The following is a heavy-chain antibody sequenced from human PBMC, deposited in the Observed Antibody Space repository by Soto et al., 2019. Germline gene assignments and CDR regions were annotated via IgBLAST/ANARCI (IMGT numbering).Heavy chain of an antibody. V-gene: IGHV3-48*01. Sequence: GGSLRLSCAASGFTFSSYSMNWVRQAPGKGLEWVSYISSSSSTIYYADSVKDRFTISRDNAKNSLYLQMNSLRAEDTAVYYCARDQGVHDDAFDIWGQGTMVTVSS. J-gene: IGHJ3*02. CDR3: ARDQGVHDDAFDI. CDR2: ISSSSSTI. CDR1: GFTFSSYS. D-gene: IGHD1-1*01.